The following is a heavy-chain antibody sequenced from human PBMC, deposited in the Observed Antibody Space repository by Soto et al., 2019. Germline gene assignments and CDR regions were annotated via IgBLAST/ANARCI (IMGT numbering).Heavy chain of an antibody. CDR3: ARDTRVDDYCDYDSDAFDI. V-gene: IGHV4-59*01. Sequence: QVQLQESGPGLVKPSETLSLTCTVSGGSISSYYWSWIRQPPGKGLEWIGYIYYSGNTNYNPSLKSRVTISVDTSKNQFSLKLSSVTAADTAVYYCARDTRVDDYCDYDSDAFDIWGQGTMVTVSS. CDR2: IYYSGNT. D-gene: IGHD4-17*01. J-gene: IGHJ3*02. CDR1: GGSISSYY.